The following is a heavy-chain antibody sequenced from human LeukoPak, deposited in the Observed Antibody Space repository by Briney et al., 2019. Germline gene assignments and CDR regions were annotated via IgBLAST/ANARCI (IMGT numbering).Heavy chain of an antibody. Sequence: PGGSLRLSCAASRFTFSSYSMNWVRQAPGKGLEWVSYISSSSSTIYYADSVKGRFTISRDNAKNSLYLQMNNLRAEDTAVYYCARDSGSYYSGYYFDYWGQGTLVTVSS. J-gene: IGHJ4*02. V-gene: IGHV3-48*04. CDR3: ARDSGSYYSGYYFDY. CDR2: ISSSSSTI. CDR1: RFTFSSYS. D-gene: IGHD1-26*01.